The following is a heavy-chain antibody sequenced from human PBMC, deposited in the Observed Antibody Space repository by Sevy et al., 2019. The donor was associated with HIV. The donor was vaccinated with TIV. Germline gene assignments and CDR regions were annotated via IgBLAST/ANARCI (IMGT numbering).Heavy chain of an antibody. D-gene: IGHD3-10*01. CDR3: AKSYFGSGTSYGMDL. Sequence: GGSLRLSCAVSGFTFRNFWMSWVRQAPGKGLEWVANIRQDGSEKYYVDSVRGRFTISRANAKNSLSLQLNSLRADDTAIYYCAKSYFGSGTSYGMDLWGRGTTVTVSS. J-gene: IGHJ6*02. CDR1: GFTFRNFW. V-gene: IGHV3-7*01. CDR2: IRQDGSEK.